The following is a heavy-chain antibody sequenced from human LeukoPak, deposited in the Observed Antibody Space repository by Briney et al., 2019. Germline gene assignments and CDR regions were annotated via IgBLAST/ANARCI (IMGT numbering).Heavy chain of an antibody. Sequence: SSETLSLTCSVSGASMKNSFWSWIRQPPGNGLEWIGYISDSRNTNYNPSLKSRVTFSIDTSKGQFYLNLRSVTAADTALYFCARNRFYLTGAYYIDPWGRGTQVTVSS. J-gene: IGHJ5*02. CDR1: GASMKNSF. CDR3: ARNRFYLTGAYYIDP. D-gene: IGHD3-10*01. V-gene: IGHV4-59*01. CDR2: ISDSRNT.